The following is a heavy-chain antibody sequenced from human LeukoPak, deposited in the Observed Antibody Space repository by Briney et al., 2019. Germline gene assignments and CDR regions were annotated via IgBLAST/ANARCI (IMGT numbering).Heavy chain of an antibody. J-gene: IGHJ4*02. D-gene: IGHD3-9*01. CDR3: ARDLYDILTGYSTYYFDY. V-gene: IGHV1-46*01. CDR1: GYTFTSYY. CDR2: INPSGGST. Sequence: ASVKVSCKASGYTFTSYYMHWVRQAPGQGLEWMGIINPSGGSTSYAQKFQGRVTMTRDTSTSTVYMELSSLRFEDTAVYYCARDLYDILTGYSTYYFDYWGQGTLVTVSS.